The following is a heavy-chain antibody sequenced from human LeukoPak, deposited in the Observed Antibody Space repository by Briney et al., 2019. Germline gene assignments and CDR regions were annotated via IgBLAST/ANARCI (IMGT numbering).Heavy chain of an antibody. J-gene: IGHJ4*02. D-gene: IGHD5-18*01. CDR2: ISYDGSNK. Sequence: GGSLRLSCAASGFTFSSYAMHWVRQAPGMGLEWLAVISYDGSNKFSADSVKGRFTISRDDSKDTLYLHMSSLRAEGTAVYSCARPRTAKIPSVFDFWGQGTLVTVSS. CDR3: ARPRTAKIPSVFDF. V-gene: IGHV3-30*04. CDR1: GFTFSSYA.